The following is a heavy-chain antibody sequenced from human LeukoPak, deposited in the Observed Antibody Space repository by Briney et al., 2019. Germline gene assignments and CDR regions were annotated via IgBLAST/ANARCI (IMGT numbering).Heavy chain of an antibody. Sequence: ASVKVSCKSSGYTFTRYGISWVRQAPGQGFEWMGWISAYNGNTNHAQKLQGRVTMTTDTSTSTAYMELRSLRSDDTAVYYCARLQYYDSSGYYPYYFDYWGQGTLVTVSS. J-gene: IGHJ4*02. CDR3: ARLQYYDSSGYYPYYFDY. V-gene: IGHV1-18*01. CDR1: GYTFTRYG. D-gene: IGHD3-22*01. CDR2: ISAYNGNT.